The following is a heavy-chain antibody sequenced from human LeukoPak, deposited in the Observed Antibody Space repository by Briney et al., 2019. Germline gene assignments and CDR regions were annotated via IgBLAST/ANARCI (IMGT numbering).Heavy chain of an antibody. J-gene: IGHJ3*02. Sequence: PGGSLRLSCAASGFTFSRYSMNWVRQAPGKGLEWVSSISSSSSYIYYADSVKGRFTISRDNAKNSLYLQMNSLRAEDTAVYYCARDSYYYDSSGPFDIWGQGTMVTVSS. CDR1: GFTFSRYS. V-gene: IGHV3-21*01. CDR3: ARDSYYYDSSGPFDI. CDR2: ISSSSSYI. D-gene: IGHD3-22*01.